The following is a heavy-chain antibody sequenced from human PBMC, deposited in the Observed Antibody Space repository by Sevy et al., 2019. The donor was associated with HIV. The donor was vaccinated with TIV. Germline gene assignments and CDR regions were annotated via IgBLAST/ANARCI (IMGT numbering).Heavy chain of an antibody. CDR2: ISSSGSTI. V-gene: IGHV3-48*01. J-gene: IGHJ6*02. CDR3: ARDLLEPNYDYYGMDV. CDR1: GFIFRDYS. Sequence: GGSLRLSCAVSGFIFRDYSMNWVRQAPGKGLEWVSYISSSGSTIYYADSVKGRFTISRDNAKNSLDLQVNSLRAEDTAVYYCARDLLEPNYDYYGMDVWSQGTTVTVSS. D-gene: IGHD1-1*01.